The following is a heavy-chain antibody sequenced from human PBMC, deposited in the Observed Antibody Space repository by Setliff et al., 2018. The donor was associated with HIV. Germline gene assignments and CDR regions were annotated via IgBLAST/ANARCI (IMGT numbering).Heavy chain of an antibody. V-gene: IGHV3-23*01. CDR1: GFTFSTYA. D-gene: IGHD3-22*01. CDR3: ARLTFPMTLVQTLGGVFDI. J-gene: IGHJ3*02. CDR2: ISGSGGST. Sequence: GGSLRLSCAASGFTFSTYAMSWVRQAPGKGLEWVSVISGSGGSTYYADSVKGRFTISRDNSKNTLYLQMNSLGAEDTAIYYCARLTFPMTLVQTLGGVFDIWGQGTMVTVSS.